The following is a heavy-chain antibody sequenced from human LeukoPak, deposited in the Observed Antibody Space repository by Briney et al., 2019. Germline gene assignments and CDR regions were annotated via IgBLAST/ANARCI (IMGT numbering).Heavy chain of an antibody. CDR1: GFTVSSNY. J-gene: IGHJ4*02. CDR3: ASCPTYGSGSYCYDY. CDR2: INSDESST. V-gene: IGHV3-74*01. D-gene: IGHD3-10*01. Sequence: GGSLRLSCAASGFTVSSNYMSWVRQAPGKGLVWVSLINSDESSTSYADSVKGRFTISRDNSKNTLYLQMNSLRAEDTAVYYCASCPTYGSGSYCYDYWGQGTLVTVSS.